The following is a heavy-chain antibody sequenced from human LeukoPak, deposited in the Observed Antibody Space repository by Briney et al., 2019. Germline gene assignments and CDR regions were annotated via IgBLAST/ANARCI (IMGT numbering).Heavy chain of an antibody. J-gene: IGHJ4*02. Sequence: GGSLRLSCAASGFTFSSYAMHWVRQAPGKGLEYVSAISSNGGSTYYANSVKGRFTISRDNSKNTLYLQMGSLRAEDMAVYYCARGNGPGQQLVLGDYWGQGTLVTVSS. V-gene: IGHV3-64*01. CDR2: ISSNGGST. CDR3: ARGNGPGQQLVLGDY. D-gene: IGHD6-13*01. CDR1: GFTFSSYA.